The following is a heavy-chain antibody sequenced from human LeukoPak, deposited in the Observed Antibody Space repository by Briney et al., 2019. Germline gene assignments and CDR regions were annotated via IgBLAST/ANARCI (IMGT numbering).Heavy chain of an antibody. V-gene: IGHV1-24*01. CDR2: FDPEDGET. Sequence: ASVKVSCKASGYTLTELSMHWVRQAPGKGLEWMGGFDPEDGETIYAQKFQGRVTMTEDTSTDTAYMELSSLRSEDTAVYYCATGAYYYDSSGYSVWGQGTLVTVSS. CDR3: ATGAYYYDSSGYSV. CDR1: GYTLTELS. D-gene: IGHD3-22*01. J-gene: IGHJ4*02.